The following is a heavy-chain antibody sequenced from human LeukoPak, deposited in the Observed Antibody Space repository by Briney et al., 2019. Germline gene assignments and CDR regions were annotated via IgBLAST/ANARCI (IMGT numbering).Heavy chain of an antibody. Sequence: GASVKVSCKASGYTFTTYEINWVRQATGQGLEWMGWTNSNSGNTGYAQKFQGRVTMTRNTSITTAYMELSNLRSEDTAVYYCARSQHGGIDYWGQGTLVTVSS. CDR3: ARSQHGGIDY. CDR2: TNSNSGNT. D-gene: IGHD4-23*01. V-gene: IGHV1-8*01. CDR1: GYTFTTYE. J-gene: IGHJ4*02.